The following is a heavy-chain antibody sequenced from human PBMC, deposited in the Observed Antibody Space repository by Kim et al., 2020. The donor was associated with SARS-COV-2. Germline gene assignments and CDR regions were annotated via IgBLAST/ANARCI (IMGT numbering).Heavy chain of an antibody. D-gene: IGHD3-10*01. J-gene: IGHJ4*02. CDR3: TTDSVGWFGELLFDY. CDR2: IKSKTDGGTT. CDR1: GFTFSNAW. V-gene: IGHV3-15*01. Sequence: GGSLRLSCAASGFTFSNAWMSWVRQAPGKGLEWVGRIKSKTDGGTTDYAAPVKGRFTISRDDSKNTLYLQMNSLKTEDTAVYYCTTDSVGWFGELLFDYWGQGTLVTVSS.